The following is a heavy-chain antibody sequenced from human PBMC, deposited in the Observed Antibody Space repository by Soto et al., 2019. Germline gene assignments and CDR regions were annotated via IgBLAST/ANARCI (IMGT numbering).Heavy chain of an antibody. CDR2: IRSKANSYAT. CDR1: GFTFSGSA. V-gene: IGHV3-73*02. D-gene: IGHD3-22*01. CDR3: TSEAYYYDSSGYHYYFDY. J-gene: IGHJ4*02. Sequence: EVQLVESGGGLVQPGGSLKLSCAASGFTFSGSAMHWVRQASGKGLEWVGRIRSKANSYATAYAASVKGRFTISRDDSKNTAYLQMNSLKTEDTAVYYCTSEAYYYDSSGYHYYFDYWGQGTLVTVSS.